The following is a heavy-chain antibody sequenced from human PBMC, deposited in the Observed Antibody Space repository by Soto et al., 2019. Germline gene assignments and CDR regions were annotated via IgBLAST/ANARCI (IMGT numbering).Heavy chain of an antibody. D-gene: IGHD3-22*01. CDR2: INPNSGGT. CDR3: ARSVGGYDSIDDWFDP. Sequence: GASVKVSCKASGYTFTGYYMHWVRQAPGQGLEWMGWINPNSGGTNYAQKFQGWVTMSRDTSISPAYMELSRLRSDDTPVYSCARSVGGYDSIDDWFDPWRQVTLVTFSS. CDR1: GYTFTGYY. J-gene: IGHJ5*02. V-gene: IGHV1-2*04.